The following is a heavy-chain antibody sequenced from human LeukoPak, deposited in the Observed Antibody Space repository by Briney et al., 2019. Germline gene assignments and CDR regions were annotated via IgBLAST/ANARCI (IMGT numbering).Heavy chain of an antibody. CDR3: ARRGDYYGRPYGMDV. CDR1: GFTFSSYS. J-gene: IGHJ6*02. V-gene: IGHV3-48*04. D-gene: IGHD3-10*01. Sequence: PGGSLRLSCAASGFTFSSYSMNWVRQAPGKGLEWVSYISSSSSTIYYADSVKGRFTISRDNAKNSLYLQMNSLRAEDTAVYYCARRGDYYGRPYGMDVWGQGTTVTVSS. CDR2: ISSSSSTI.